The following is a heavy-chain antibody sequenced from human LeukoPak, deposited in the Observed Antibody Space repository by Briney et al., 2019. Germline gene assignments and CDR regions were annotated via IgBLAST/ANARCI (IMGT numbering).Heavy chain of an antibody. CDR3: ARDQGSGSYYHDAFDI. D-gene: IGHD3-10*01. Sequence: GGSLRLSCAASGFTFSSYSMNWVRQAPGKGLEWVSYISSSSSTIYYADSVKGRFTISRDNAKNSLYLQMNSLRAEDTAVYYCARDQGSGSYYHDAFDIWGQGTIVTVSS. CDR2: ISSSSSTI. J-gene: IGHJ3*02. V-gene: IGHV3-48*04. CDR1: GFTFSSYS.